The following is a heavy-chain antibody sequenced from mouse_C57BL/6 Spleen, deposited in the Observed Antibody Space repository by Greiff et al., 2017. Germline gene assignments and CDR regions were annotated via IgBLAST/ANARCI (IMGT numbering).Heavy chain of an antibody. J-gene: IGHJ1*03. CDR2: ISDGGSYT. V-gene: IGHV5-4*01. Sequence: EVQGVESGGGLVKPGGSLKLSCAASGFTFSSYAMSWVRQTPEKRLEWVATISDGGSYTYYPDNVKGRFTISRDNAKNNLYLQMSHLKSEDTAMYYCARGNYGRSYWYFDVWGTGTTVTVSS. CDR1: GFTFSSYA. D-gene: IGHD1-1*01. CDR3: ARGNYGRSYWYFDV.